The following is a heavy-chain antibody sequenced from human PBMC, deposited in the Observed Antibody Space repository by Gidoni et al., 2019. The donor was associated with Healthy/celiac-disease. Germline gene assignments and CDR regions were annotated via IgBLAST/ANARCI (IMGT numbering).Heavy chain of an antibody. D-gene: IGHD2-2*01. CDR3: ARVIPGTGYYYYYGMDV. Sequence: QVQLVQSGAEVKKPGASVKVSCKASGYTFTSYAMHWVRQAPGQRLEWMGWINAGNGNTKYSQKFQGRVTITRDTSASTAYMELSSLRSEDTAVYYCARVIPGTGYYYYYGMDVWGQGTTVTVSS. CDR1: GYTFTSYA. CDR2: INAGNGNT. J-gene: IGHJ6*02. V-gene: IGHV1-3*01.